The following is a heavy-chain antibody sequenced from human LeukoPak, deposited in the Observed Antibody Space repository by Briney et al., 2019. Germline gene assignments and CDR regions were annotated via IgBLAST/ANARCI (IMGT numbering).Heavy chain of an antibody. V-gene: IGHV4-59*01. CDR2: IYYSGST. D-gene: IGHD1-14*01. CDR3: ARVNQDAFDI. J-gene: IGHJ3*02. CDR1: GGSISSYY. Sequence: SETLSLTCTVSGGSISSYYWSWIRQPPGKGLEWIGYIYYSGSTNYNPSLKSRVTISVDTSKNQFSLKLSSVTAADTAVYYCARVNQDAFDIWGQGTMVTVSS.